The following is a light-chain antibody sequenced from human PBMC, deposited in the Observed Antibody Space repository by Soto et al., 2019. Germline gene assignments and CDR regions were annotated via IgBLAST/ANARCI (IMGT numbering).Light chain of an antibody. Sequence: IGLTQSPCTLSLSPGERSTLSCISSQSVSSTYLAWYQQKPGQAPRLLIYGASSRATGIPDRFSGSGSGTDFTLTISRLQPEDFAVYYCHHYGRSPGTFGQGTKVAIK. CDR1: QSVSSTY. J-gene: IGKJ1*01. V-gene: IGKV3-20*01. CDR3: HHYGRSPGT. CDR2: GAS.